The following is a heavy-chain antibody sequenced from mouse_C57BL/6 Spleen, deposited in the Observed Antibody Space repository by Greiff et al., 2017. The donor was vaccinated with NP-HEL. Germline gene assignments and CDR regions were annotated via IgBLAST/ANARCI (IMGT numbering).Heavy chain of an antibody. Sequence: EVKVVESGGGLVKPGGSLKLSCAASGFTFSSYAMSWVRQTPEKRLEWVATISDGGSYTYYPDNVKGRFTISRDNAKNNLYLQMSHLKSEDTAMYYCARDQEWDPSYAMDYWGQGTSVTVSS. CDR1: GFTFSSYA. D-gene: IGHD1-3*01. CDR2: ISDGGSYT. V-gene: IGHV5-4*01. J-gene: IGHJ4*01. CDR3: ARDQEWDPSYAMDY.